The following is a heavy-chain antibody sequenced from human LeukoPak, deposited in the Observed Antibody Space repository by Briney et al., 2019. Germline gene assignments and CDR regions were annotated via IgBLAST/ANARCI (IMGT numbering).Heavy chain of an antibody. J-gene: IGHJ6*02. CDR2: IYHSGST. D-gene: IGHD2-15*01. CDR1: GGSFSGYY. V-gene: IGHV4-34*01. CDR3: ARGRNPRTAGYCSGASCYRIGMDV. Sequence: SETLSLTCAVYGGSFSGYYWSWIRQPPGKGLEWIGEIYHSGSTNYNPSLKSRVTISVDTSKNQFSLKLSSVTAADTAVYYCARGRNPRTAGYCSGASCYRIGMDVWGQGTTVTVSS.